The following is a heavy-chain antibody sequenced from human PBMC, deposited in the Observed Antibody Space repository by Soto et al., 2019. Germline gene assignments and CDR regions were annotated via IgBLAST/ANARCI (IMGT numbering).Heavy chain of an antibody. Sequence: GESLKISCXGSGYSFTTYWHGWVRQMPGKGLEWMGIIYPGDSDTRYSPSFQGEATISADTSSSTAYLQWSSLKASDTAMYYCARVHGSGSYFPFDYWGQGTLVTVSS. CDR2: IYPGDSDT. CDR3: ARVHGSGSYFPFDY. CDR1: GYSFTTYW. D-gene: IGHD3-10*01. J-gene: IGHJ4*02. V-gene: IGHV5-51*01.